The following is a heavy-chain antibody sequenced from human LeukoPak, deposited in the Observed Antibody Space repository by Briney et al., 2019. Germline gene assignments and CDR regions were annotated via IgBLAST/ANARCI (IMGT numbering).Heavy chain of an antibody. Sequence: GGSLRLSCATPGFTFSTSWMHWVRQAPGKGLAWVSRINTDGNTRDYADSVKGRFTISRDNAKNTLYLQMNSLRAEDTAIYYCVRDMGYYDKVWGQGTLVTVSS. CDR2: INTDGNTR. V-gene: IGHV3-74*01. D-gene: IGHD3-22*01. J-gene: IGHJ4*02. CDR3: VRDMGYYDKV. CDR1: GFTFSTSW.